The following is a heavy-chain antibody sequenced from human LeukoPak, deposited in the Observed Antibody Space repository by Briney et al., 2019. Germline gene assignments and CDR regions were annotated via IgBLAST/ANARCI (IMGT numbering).Heavy chain of an antibody. D-gene: IGHD3-10*01. CDR3: ARDTVPSLWFGEGYFDY. V-gene: IGHV3-7*01. Sequence: GGSLRLSCAASGFTFSSYWMSWVRQAPGKGLEWVANIKQDGSEKYYVDSVKGRFTISRDNAKNSLYLQMNSLRAEDTAVYYCARDTVPSLWFGEGYFDYWGQGTLVTVSS. CDR2: IKQDGSEK. CDR1: GFTFSSYW. J-gene: IGHJ4*02.